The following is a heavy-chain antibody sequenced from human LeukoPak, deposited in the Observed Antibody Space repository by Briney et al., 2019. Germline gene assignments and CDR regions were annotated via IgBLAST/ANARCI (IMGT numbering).Heavy chain of an antibody. CDR2: MSGTGNT. CDR1: GFIFNNAW. V-gene: IGHV3-23*01. CDR3: AKEDGRGSSFDS. J-gene: IGHJ4*02. D-gene: IGHD3-10*02. Sequence: PGGSLRLSCAASGFIFNNAWMTWVRQAPGKGLEWVSAMSGTGNTFYADSVTGRFTISRDNSDNTLFLQMDSLGVSDTAIYYCAKEDGRGSSFDSWGQGTLVTVSS.